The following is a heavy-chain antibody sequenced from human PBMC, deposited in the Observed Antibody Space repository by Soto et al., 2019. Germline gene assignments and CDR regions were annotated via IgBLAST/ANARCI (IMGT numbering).Heavy chain of an antibody. V-gene: IGHV3-30-3*01. D-gene: IGHD3-3*01. CDR2: ISYDGSNK. Sequence: GGSLRLSCAASGFTFSSYAMHWVRQAPGKGLEWVAVISYDGSNKYYADSVKGRFTISRDNSKNTLYLQMNSLRAEDTAVYYCARDYDFWSGYLDYWGQGTLVTVSS. J-gene: IGHJ4*02. CDR1: GFTFSSYA. CDR3: ARDYDFWSGYLDY.